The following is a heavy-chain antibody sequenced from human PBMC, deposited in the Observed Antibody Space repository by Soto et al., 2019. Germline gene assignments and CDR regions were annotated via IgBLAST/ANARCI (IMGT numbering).Heavy chain of an antibody. V-gene: IGHV4-59*01. CDR1: GGSISSYY. Sequence: SETLSLTCTVSGGSISSYYWSWIRQPPGKGLEWIGYIYYSGSTNYNPSLKSRVTISVDTSKNQFSLKLSSVTAADTAVYYCAREGPYSGYDPPGRFDYWGQGTLVTVSS. J-gene: IGHJ4*02. CDR2: IYYSGST. D-gene: IGHD5-12*01. CDR3: AREGPYSGYDPPGRFDY.